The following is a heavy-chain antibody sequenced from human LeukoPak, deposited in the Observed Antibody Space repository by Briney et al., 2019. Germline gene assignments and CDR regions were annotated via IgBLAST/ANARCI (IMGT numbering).Heavy chain of an antibody. J-gene: IGHJ4*02. Sequence: GGSLRLSCEASGFSFSSANMNWVRQTPGKGLEWVSYISGGSDVILYADSVKGRFTISRDNAKRSLYLQLNNLRAEDTAVYYCARDSQRSSWDWGQGTLVTVSS. D-gene: IGHD6-25*01. CDR1: GFSFSSAN. V-gene: IGHV3-48*01. CDR3: ARDSQRSSWD. CDR2: ISGGSDVI.